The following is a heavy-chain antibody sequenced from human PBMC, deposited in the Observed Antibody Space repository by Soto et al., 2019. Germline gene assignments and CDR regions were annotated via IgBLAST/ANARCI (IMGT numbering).Heavy chain of an antibody. Sequence: ASVKFSCKASGYTFTNNDINWVRQAAGQGLEWMGWMNPYSGNTGYARNFHGRVTMTRDNSITTAYMELSSLRSEDTAVYYCVRAPLDYYSADYFDNWGQGTLVTVSS. CDR3: VRAPLDYYSADYFDN. CDR2: MNPYSGNT. V-gene: IGHV1-8*01. J-gene: IGHJ4*02. D-gene: IGHD2-21*01. CDR1: GYTFTNND.